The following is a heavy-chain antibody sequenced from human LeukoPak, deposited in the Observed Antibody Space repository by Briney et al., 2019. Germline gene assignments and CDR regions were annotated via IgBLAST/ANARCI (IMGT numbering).Heavy chain of an antibody. CDR1: GGSFSGYY. CDR3: ARGRVTRYNWFDP. J-gene: IGHJ5*02. Sequence: SETLSLTCAVHGGSFSGYYWSWIRQPPGKGLEWIGEINHSGSTNYNPSLKSRVTISVDTSKNQFSLKLSSVTAADTAVYYCARGRVTRYNWFDPWGQGTLVTVSS. V-gene: IGHV4-34*01. CDR2: INHSGST. D-gene: IGHD4-17*01.